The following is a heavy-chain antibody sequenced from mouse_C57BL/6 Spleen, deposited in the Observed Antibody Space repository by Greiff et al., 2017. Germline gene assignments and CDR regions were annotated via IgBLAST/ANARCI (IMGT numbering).Heavy chain of an antibody. J-gene: IGHJ3*01. CDR3: ARHEGYDGRFAY. CDR1: GFSLTSYG. D-gene: IGHD2-3*01. CDR2: LWSDGST. V-gene: IGHV2-6-1*01. Sequence: VQLVASGPGLVAPSQSLSLTCTVSGFSLTSYGVHWVRQPPGKGLAWLVVLWSDGSTPYNSALNSRLGISKDNSKSQVFLKMNSRQADDTAMYYCARHEGYDGRFAYWGQGTLVTVSA.